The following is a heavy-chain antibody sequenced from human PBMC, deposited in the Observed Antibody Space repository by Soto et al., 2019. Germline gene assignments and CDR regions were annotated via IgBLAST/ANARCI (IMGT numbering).Heavy chain of an antibody. D-gene: IGHD2-21*02. Sequence: PGGSLRLSCVASGFTFSNSAMSWVRHVPGKGLEWAAGIRSSGGHTNYADSVKGRFTISRDNSKDTLYLQMNSLRAEGTALYYCAKVQEFCGFNCYIVDSWGQGVLVTVSS. V-gene: IGHV3-23*01. CDR3: AKVQEFCGFNCYIVDS. J-gene: IGHJ4*02. CDR2: IRSSGGHT. CDR1: GFTFSNSA.